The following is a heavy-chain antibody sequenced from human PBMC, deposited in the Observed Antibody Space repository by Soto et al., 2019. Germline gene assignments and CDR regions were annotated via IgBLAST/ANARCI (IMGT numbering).Heavy chain of an antibody. CDR2: IYYNGST. CDR1: GASISIGGYL. CDR3: ATDEYFGSEIDFYYYAMDV. Sequence: ASETLSLTCTVSGASISIGGYLWSWIRQHPGKGLEWIGHIYYNGSTYYNPSLKSRLTISVDTSKNEFSLRLTSVTAADTAVYFCATDEYFGSEIDFYYYAMDVWGQGTTVTVSS. D-gene: IGHD3-10*01. V-gene: IGHV4-31*03. J-gene: IGHJ6*02.